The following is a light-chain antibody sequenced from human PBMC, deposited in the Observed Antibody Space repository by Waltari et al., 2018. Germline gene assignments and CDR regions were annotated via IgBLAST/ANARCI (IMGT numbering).Light chain of an antibody. Sequence: QSALTQPASVSGSPGQSITISCTGTSSDVVVYNYVPWYQQHPGKAPQLMIYDVNSRPSGVSNRFSGSKSGNTASLTISGLQAEDEADYYCCSFTSSSTWVFGGGTKVTVL. CDR3: CSFTSSSTWV. CDR2: DVN. CDR1: SSDVVVYNY. V-gene: IGLV2-14*03. J-gene: IGLJ3*02.